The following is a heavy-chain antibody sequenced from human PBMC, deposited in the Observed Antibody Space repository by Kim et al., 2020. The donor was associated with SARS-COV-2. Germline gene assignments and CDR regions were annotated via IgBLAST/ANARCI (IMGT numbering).Heavy chain of an antibody. J-gene: IGHJ6*02. V-gene: IGHV4-59*08. D-gene: IGHD6-13*01. CDR3: SRGNHYYYYGMDV. CDR2: IYYSGST. Sequence: SETLSLTCTVSGGSISSYYWSWIRQPPGKGLEWIGYIYYSGSTNYNPSLKSRVTISVDTSKNQFSLKLSSVTAADTAVYYCSRGNHYYYYGMDVWGQGTTVTVSS. CDR1: GGSISSYY.